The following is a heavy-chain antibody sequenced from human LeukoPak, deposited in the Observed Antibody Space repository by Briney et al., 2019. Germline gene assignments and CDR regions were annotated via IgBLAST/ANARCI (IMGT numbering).Heavy chain of an antibody. V-gene: IGHV3-48*03. CDR2: ISSSGSTI. CDR1: GFTFSSYE. CDR3: ARLTMVRGVIGFDP. Sequence: PGGSLRLSCAASGFTFSSYEMNWVRQAPGKGLEWVSYISSSGSTIYYADSVKGRFTISRDNAKNSLYLQMNCLRAEDTAVYCCARLTMVRGVIGFDPWGQGTLVTVSS. J-gene: IGHJ5*02. D-gene: IGHD3-10*01.